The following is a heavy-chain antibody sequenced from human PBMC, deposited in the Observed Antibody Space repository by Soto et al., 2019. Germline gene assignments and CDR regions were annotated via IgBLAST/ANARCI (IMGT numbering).Heavy chain of an antibody. Sequence: SETLSLTCTVSGGSISSSSYYWGWIRQPLGKGLEWIGSIYYSGSTYYNPSLKSRVTISVDTSKNQFSLKLSSVTAADTAVYYCARHSDIVVVVAAIDYWGQGTLVTVSS. V-gene: IGHV4-39*01. CDR3: ARHSDIVVVVAAIDY. D-gene: IGHD2-15*01. CDR1: GGSISSSSYY. J-gene: IGHJ4*02. CDR2: IYYSGST.